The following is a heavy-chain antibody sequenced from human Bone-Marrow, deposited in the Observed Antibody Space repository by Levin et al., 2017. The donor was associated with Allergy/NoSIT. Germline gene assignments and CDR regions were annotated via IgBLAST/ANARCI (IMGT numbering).Heavy chain of an antibody. J-gene: IGHJ4*02. Sequence: GGSLRLSCAASGFTFSSYSMNWVRQAPGKGLEWVSSISSSSSYIYYADSVKGRFTISRDNAKNSLYLQMNSLRAEDTAVYYCARGLVRYSYGLAGYWGQGTLVTVSS. D-gene: IGHD5-18*01. CDR3: ARGLVRYSYGLAGY. CDR1: GFTFSSYS. CDR2: ISSSSSYI. V-gene: IGHV3-21*01.